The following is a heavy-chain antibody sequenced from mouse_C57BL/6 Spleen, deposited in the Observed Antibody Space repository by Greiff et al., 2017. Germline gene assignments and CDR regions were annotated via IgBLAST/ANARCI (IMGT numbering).Heavy chain of an antibody. CDR1: GYTFTDYY. J-gene: IGHJ4*01. CDR3: ARRLLRAMDY. D-gene: IGHD2-3*01. Sequence: EVQLQQSGPELVKPGASVKISCKASGYTFTDYYMNWVKQSHGKSLEWIGDINPNNGGTSYNQKFKGKATLTVDKSSSTAYMELRSLTSDDSAVYYCARRLLRAMDYWGQGTSVTVSS. CDR2: INPNNGGT. V-gene: IGHV1-26*01.